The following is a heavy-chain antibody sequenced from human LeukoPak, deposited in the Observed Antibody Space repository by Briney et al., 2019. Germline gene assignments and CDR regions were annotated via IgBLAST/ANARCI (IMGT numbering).Heavy chain of an antibody. CDR3: ARGLQQWLVPPGP. Sequence: SETLSLTCAVYGGSFSGYYWSWIRQPPGKGLEWIGEINHSGSTNYNPSLKSRVTISVDTSKNQFSLKLSSVTAADTAVYYCARGLQQWLVPPGPWGRGALVTVSS. CDR1: GGSFSGYY. CDR2: INHSGST. D-gene: IGHD6-19*01. J-gene: IGHJ5*02. V-gene: IGHV4-34*01.